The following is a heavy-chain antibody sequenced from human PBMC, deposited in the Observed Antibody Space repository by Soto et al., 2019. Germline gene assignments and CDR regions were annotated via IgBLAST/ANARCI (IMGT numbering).Heavy chain of an antibody. J-gene: IGHJ4*02. V-gene: IGHV4-59*01. CDR1: GGSISSYY. CDR3: ARTRPYYGDYYFDY. CDR2: IYYSGST. D-gene: IGHD4-17*01. Sequence: PSETLSLTCTASGGSISSYYWSWIRQPPGKGLEWIGYIYYSGSTNYNPSLKSRVTISVDTSKNQFSLKLSSVTAADTAVYYCARTRPYYGDYYFDYWGQGTLVTVSS.